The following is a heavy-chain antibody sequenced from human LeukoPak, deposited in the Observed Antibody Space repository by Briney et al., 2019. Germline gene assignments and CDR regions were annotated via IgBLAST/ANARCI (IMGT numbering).Heavy chain of an antibody. CDR1: GFTFSSYG. CDR2: IWYDGSNK. D-gene: IGHD2-15*01. CDR3: AKDPRYCSGGSCFPYNWFDP. Sequence: GGSLRLSCAASGFTFSSYGMHWVRRAPGKGLEWVAVIWYDGSNKYYADSVKGRFTISRDNSKNTLYLQMNSLRAEDTAVYYCAKDPRYCSGGSCFPYNWFDPWGQGTLVTVSS. V-gene: IGHV3-33*06. J-gene: IGHJ5*02.